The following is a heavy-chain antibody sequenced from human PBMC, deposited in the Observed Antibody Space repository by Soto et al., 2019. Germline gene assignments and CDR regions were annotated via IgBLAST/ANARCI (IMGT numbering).Heavy chain of an antibody. D-gene: IGHD4-4*01. V-gene: IGHV1-3*01. J-gene: IGHJ6*03. CDR3: ARVSARLQYNYYYYYMDV. CDR2: INAGNGST. CDR1: GYTFTSYA. Sequence: ASVKVSCKASGYTFTSYAMHWVRQAPGQRLEWMGWINAGNGSTKYSQKFQGRVTITRDTSASTAYMELSSLRSEDTAVYYCARVSARLQYNYYYYYMDVWGKGTTVTVSS.